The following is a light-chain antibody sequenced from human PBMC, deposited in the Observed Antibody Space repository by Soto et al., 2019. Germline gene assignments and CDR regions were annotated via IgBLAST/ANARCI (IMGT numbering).Light chain of an antibody. V-gene: IGLV2-14*01. Sequence: QSALTQPASVSGSPGQSITISCTGTSSDVGDYNYVSWYQHHPGKAPKLMIYEVTNRPSGVSNRFSGSKSGNTASLTISGLQAEDDADYYCTSYSSISTHVVFGGGTKLTVL. CDR1: SSDVGDYNY. CDR2: EVT. J-gene: IGLJ2*01. CDR3: TSYSSISTHVV.